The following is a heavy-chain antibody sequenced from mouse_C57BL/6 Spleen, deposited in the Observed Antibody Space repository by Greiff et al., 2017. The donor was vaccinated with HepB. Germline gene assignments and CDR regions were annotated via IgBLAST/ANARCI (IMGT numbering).Heavy chain of an antibody. CDR3: ARAYYGSSLYYFDY. D-gene: IGHD1-1*01. CDR1: GYTFTSYG. Sequence: VKLQESGAELARPGASVKLSCKASGYTFTSYGISWVKQRTGQGLEWIGEIYPRSGNTYYNEKFKGKATLTADKSSSTAYMELRSLTSEDSAVYFCARAYYGSSLYYFDYWGQGTTLTVSS. J-gene: IGHJ2*01. CDR2: IYPRSGNT. V-gene: IGHV1-81*01.